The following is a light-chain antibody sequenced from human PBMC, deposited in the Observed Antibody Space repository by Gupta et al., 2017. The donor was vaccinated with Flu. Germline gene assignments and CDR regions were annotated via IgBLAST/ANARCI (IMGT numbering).Light chain of an antibody. J-gene: IGLJ1*01. CDR1: SSDVPYNNY. Sequence: SALTQSASVSGSTGQSITISCTEISSDVPYNNYVSWYQQFPGKADKLIIYEVTYRTSGVSYRFSGSKSGNTASLTISELQAEDEADYYCSTHLRSRPPYVFGTWTKVTVL. CDR3: STHLRSRPPYV. V-gene: IGLV2-14*01. CDR2: EVT.